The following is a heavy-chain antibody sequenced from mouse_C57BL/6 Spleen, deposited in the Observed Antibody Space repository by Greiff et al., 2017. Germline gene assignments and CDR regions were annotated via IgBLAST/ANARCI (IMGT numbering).Heavy chain of an antibody. V-gene: IGHV1-26*01. CDR3: GQSSFPYY. Sequence: EVQLQQSGPELVKPGASVKISCKASGYTFTDYYMNWVKQSHGKSLEWIGDINPNNGGTSYNQKFKGKATLTVDKSSSTAYMELRSLTSEDSAVYYCGQSSFPYYWGQGTTLTVSS. CDR1: GYTFTDYY. D-gene: IGHD1-1*01. J-gene: IGHJ2*01. CDR2: INPNNGGT.